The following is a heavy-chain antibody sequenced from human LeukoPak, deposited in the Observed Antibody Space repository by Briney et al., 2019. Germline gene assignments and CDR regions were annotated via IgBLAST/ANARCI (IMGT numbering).Heavy chain of an antibody. CDR1: GFTFSSYW. CDR3: GRVDYNGDAVGY. D-gene: IGHD2-21*02. J-gene: IGHJ4*02. Sequence: GGSLRLSCAASGFTFSSYWMNWFRQAPGKGPEWVATIKQDGGEKSYVDSVRGRFTISRDNAKNSLYLQMNSLRAEDTAVYYCGRVDYNGDAVGYWGQGTLVTVSS. V-gene: IGHV3-7*04. CDR2: IKQDGGEK.